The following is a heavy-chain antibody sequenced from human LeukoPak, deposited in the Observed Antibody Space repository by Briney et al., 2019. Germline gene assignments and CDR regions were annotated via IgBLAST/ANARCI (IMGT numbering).Heavy chain of an antibody. D-gene: IGHD4-11*01. CDR2: INHSGST. J-gene: IGHJ6*04. CDR1: GRSFSGYY. CDR3: ARGHTVTAYYYYGMDV. V-gene: IGHV4-34*01. Sequence: SETLSLTCAVYGRSFSGYYWSWIRQPPGKGLEWIGEINHSGSTNYNPSLKSRVTISVDTSKNQFSLKLSSVTAADTAVYYCARGHTVTAYYYYGMDVWGKGTTVTVSS.